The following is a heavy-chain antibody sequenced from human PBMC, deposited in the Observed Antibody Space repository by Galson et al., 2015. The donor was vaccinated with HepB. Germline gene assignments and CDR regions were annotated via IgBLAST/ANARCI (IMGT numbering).Heavy chain of an antibody. CDR1: GFTFSSYE. Sequence: SLRLSCAASGFTFSSYEMNWVRQAPGKGLEWVSYISSSGSTIYYADSVKGRFTISRDNAKNSLYLQMNSLRAEDTAVYYCARIPVYSSGWYGDYYYGMDVWGQGTTVTVSS. CDR2: ISSSGSTI. CDR3: ARIPVYSSGWYGDYYYGMDV. J-gene: IGHJ6*02. D-gene: IGHD6-19*01. V-gene: IGHV3-48*03.